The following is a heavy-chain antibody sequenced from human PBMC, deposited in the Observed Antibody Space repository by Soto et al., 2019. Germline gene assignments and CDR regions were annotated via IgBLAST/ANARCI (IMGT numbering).Heavy chain of an antibody. CDR2: ISYDGGNT. CDR1: GFTFSSYA. J-gene: IGHJ6*02. CDR3: ARDLGAYSCSGRYCYGMDV. D-gene: IGHD6-13*01. Sequence: VQLVESGGGVVQPGGSLRLSCAASGFTFSSYAMSWVRQAPGKGLEWVAVISYDGGNTYYADPVKGRFTISRDNFKNRLILQMNGLKAEDTAVYYWARDLGAYSCSGRYCYGMDVGCQGTTVTVSS. V-gene: IGHV3-30-3*01.